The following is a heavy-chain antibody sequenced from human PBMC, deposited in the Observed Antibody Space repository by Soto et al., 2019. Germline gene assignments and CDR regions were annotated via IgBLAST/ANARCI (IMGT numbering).Heavy chain of an antibody. CDR1: GPTFSSFA. V-gene: IGHV3-23*01. CDR3: AKDQRQSSSSFSYYLDY. J-gene: IGHJ4*02. Sequence: ESLRLSCAASGPTFSSFAMIWVRQAPGKGLEWVSTISGSGGSMYYADSVMGRFTISRENSKNTLYLQMESLRAEDTAVYYCAKDQRQSSSSFSYYLDYWGQGTLVTVSS. D-gene: IGHD6-13*01. CDR2: ISGSGGSM.